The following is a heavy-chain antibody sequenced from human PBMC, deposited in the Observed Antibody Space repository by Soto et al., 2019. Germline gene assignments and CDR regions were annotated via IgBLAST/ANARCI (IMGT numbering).Heavy chain of an antibody. CDR3: ARDVPGHYCSSTRCDAFDI. D-gene: IGHD2-2*01. J-gene: IGHJ3*02. CDR2: IKQDGSEK. V-gene: IGHV3-7*01. Sequence: GGSLRLSCAASGFTFSSYRMSWVRQAPGKGLEWVANIKQDGSEKYYVDSVKGRFTISRDNAKNSLYLQMNSLRAEDTAVYYCARDVPGHYCSSTRCDAFDIWGQGTMVTVSS. CDR1: GFTFSSYR.